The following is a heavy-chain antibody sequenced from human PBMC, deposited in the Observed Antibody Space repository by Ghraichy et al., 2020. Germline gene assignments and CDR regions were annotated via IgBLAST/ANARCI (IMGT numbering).Heavy chain of an antibody. CDR3: ARGGSIVVVVAATTDGSWFDP. Sequence: SQTLSLTCAVYGGSFSGYYWSWIRQPPGKGLEWIGEINHSGSTNYNPSLKSRVTISVDTSKNQFPLKLSSVTAAATAVYYCARGGSIVVVVAATTDGSWFDPWGQGTLVTVSS. CDR1: GGSFSGYY. D-gene: IGHD2-15*01. J-gene: IGHJ5*02. CDR2: INHSGST. V-gene: IGHV4-34*01.